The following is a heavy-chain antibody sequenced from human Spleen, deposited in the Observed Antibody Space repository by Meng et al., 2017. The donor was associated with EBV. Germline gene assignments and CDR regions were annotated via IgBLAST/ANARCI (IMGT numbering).Heavy chain of an antibody. CDR1: GGSISSFYY. Sequence: QLQLPVSGPGQVSPSATLSRTCTGCGGSISSFYYGGWIRQPPGRGLEWSGSVHYSGSTYYSPSLKSRITVSVDTSKNQFSLRLTSVTAADTAVYYCARPFPSIHSPRLDPFGDWGQGTLVTVYS. D-gene: IGHD6-19*01. CDR2: VHYSGST. J-gene: IGHJ4*02. V-gene: IGHV4-39*01. CDR3: ARPFPSIHSPRLDPFGD.